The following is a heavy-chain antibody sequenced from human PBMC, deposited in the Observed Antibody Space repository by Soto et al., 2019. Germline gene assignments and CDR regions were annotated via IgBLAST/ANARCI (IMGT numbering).Heavy chain of an antibody. J-gene: IGHJ4*02. CDR2: IYYSGST. CDR1: GGSISSYY. Sequence: QVQLQESGPGLVKPSETLSLTCTVSGGSISSYYWSWIRQPPGKGLEWIGYIYYSGSTNYNPSLKSRVTISVDTSNNQFSLKLSSVTAADTAVYYCARDLAAAGTPHFDYWGQGTLVTVSS. V-gene: IGHV4-59*01. D-gene: IGHD6-13*01. CDR3: ARDLAAAGTPHFDY.